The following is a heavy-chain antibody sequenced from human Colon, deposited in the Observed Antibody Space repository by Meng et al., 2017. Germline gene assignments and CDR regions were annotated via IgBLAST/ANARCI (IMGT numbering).Heavy chain of an antibody. D-gene: IGHD6-19*01. CDR1: GGPISNSNY. J-gene: IGHJ4*02. Sequence: QGDLEGPGPGSLGPSGAPSLTGPVSGGPISNSNYWSLVRQPPGKGLEWIGQIYLSGSPSYNPSLESRVTISVDKSKNQLSLRLTSVTAADTAIYYCARHGGWHFDYWGQGTLVTVSS. V-gene: IGHV4-4*02. CDR3: ARHGGWHFDY. CDR2: IYLSGSP.